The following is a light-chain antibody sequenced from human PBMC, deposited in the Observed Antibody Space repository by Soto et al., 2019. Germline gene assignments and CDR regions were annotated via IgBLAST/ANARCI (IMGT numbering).Light chain of an antibody. CDR2: EVN. V-gene: IGLV2-8*01. CDR1: SSDVGGYDF. CDR3: SSFAGNNYLGV. Sequence: QSALTQPASVSGSPGQSITISCTGTSSDVGGYDFVSWYQQHPGKAPKLMIYEVNKRPSGVPDRFSGSKSGNTASLTVSGLQAEDEADYYCSSFAGNNYLGVFGNGTKLTVL. J-gene: IGLJ1*01.